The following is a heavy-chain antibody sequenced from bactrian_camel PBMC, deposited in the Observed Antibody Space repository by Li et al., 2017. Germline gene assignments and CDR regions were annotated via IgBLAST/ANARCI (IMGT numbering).Heavy chain of an antibody. J-gene: IGHJ4*01. D-gene: IGHD2*01. CDR1: EFSVTDNT. CDR3: AHDRMGARDIVVVQTRTECEYNY. CDR2: IGTIGTT. V-gene: IGHV3S53*01. Sequence: QVQLVESGGGSVQAGGSLTLTCAAAEFSVTDNTMAWFRQAPGKEREGVAAIGTIGTTTYADSVKGRFTISKDGAKNSLYLQMNSLKPEDTAVYFCAHDRMGARDIVVVQTRTECEYNYWGQGTQVTVS.